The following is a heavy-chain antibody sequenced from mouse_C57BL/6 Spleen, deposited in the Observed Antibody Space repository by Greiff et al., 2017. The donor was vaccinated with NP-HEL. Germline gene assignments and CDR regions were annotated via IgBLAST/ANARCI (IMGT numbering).Heavy chain of an antibody. CDR2: IDPENGDT. CDR3: ITTVVAHFDY. CDR1: GFNIKDDY. Sequence: VHVKQSGAELVRPGASVKLSCTASGFNIKDDYMHWVKQRPEQGLEWIGWIDPENGDTEYASKFQGKATITADTSSNTAYLQLSSLTSEDTAVYYCITTVVAHFDYWGQGTTLTVSS. J-gene: IGHJ2*01. D-gene: IGHD1-1*01. V-gene: IGHV14-4*01.